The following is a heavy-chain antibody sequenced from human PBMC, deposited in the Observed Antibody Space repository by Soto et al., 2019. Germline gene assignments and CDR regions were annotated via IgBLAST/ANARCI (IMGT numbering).Heavy chain of an antibody. CDR2: ISAYNGNT. D-gene: IGHD3-9*01. J-gene: IGHJ4*02. Sequence: ASVKVSCKASGYTFTSYGISWVRQAPGQGLEWMGWISAYNGNTNYAQKLQGRVTMTTDTSTSTAYMELRSLRSGDTAVYYCARDRYFDWLLPLDYWGQGTLVTVSS. V-gene: IGHV1-18*01. CDR3: ARDRYFDWLLPLDY. CDR1: GYTFTSYG.